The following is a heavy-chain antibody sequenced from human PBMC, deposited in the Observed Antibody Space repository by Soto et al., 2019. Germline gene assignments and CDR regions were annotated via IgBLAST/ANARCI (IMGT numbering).Heavy chain of an antibody. CDR3: ATGHEYGGNSDAFDI. J-gene: IGHJ3*02. V-gene: IGHV1-69*04. Sequence: GASVKVSCKASGYPFTSYGIGWVRQAPGQRLEWMGNILPIFGNADYAQKFQDRVTITADKSTNTAYMELRSLFSEDTAVYYCATGHEYGGNSDAFDIWGQGTVVTVSS. D-gene: IGHD4-17*01. CDR1: GYPFTSYG. CDR2: ILPIFGNA.